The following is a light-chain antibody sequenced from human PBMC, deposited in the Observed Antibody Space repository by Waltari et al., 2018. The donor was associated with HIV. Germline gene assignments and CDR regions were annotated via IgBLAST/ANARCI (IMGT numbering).Light chain of an antibody. CDR1: SSNVGNND. CDR2: DKK. CDR3: GVWDRSLRSGV. V-gene: IGLV1-51*01. Sequence: QSVLTQPPSVSAAAGQKVTISCSGNSSNVGNNDVSWYQQFPGTAPRLLISDKKRRPSRIPDRFSGSKSGSSATLDIAGLQTGDEADYYCGVWDRSLRSGVFGSGTKVTVL. J-gene: IGLJ1*01.